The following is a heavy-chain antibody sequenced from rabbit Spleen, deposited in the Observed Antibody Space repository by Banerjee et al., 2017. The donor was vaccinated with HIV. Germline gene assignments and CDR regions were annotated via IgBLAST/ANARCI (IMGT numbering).Heavy chain of an antibody. V-gene: IGHV1S45*01. CDR3: ARDQGYSYNFATGDFDL. CDR1: GVSFSGSSY. Sequence: QEQLVESGGGLVKPGTSLTLTCMASGVSFSGSSYMCWVRQAPGKGLEWIACIDDVDGSTYYASWAKGRFTISKTSSTTVTLQMTSLTAADTAAYFCARDQGYSYNFATGDFDLWGQGTLVTVS. D-gene: IGHD6-1*01. CDR2: IDDVDGST. J-gene: IGHJ4*01.